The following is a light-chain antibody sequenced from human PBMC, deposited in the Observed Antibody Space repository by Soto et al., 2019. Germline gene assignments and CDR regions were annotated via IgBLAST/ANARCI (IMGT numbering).Light chain of an antibody. CDR1: SSNIGNNY. J-gene: IGLJ2*01. CDR3: GTWDTILSAVV. V-gene: IGLV1-51*01. CDR2: DNN. Sequence: QSVLTQPPSVSAAPGQKVTISCSGSSSNIGNNYVSWYQHLPGTAPKLLIYDNNERPSGIPDRFSGSKSGTSATLGITGLQTGDEADYYCGTWDTILSAVVFGGGTKVTVL.